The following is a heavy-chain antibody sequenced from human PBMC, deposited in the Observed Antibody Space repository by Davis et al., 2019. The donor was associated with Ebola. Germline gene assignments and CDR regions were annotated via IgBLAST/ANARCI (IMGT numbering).Heavy chain of an antibody. CDR2: ISAYNGNT. Sequence: AASVKVSCKASGYTFTSYGINWVRQAPGQGLEWMGWISAYNGNTKYAQKFQGRVTITRDTSASTAYMELSSLRSEDTAVYYCAREAEELQIDYWGQGTLVTVSS. J-gene: IGHJ4*02. CDR3: AREAEELQIDY. CDR1: GYTFTSYG. V-gene: IGHV1-18*01. D-gene: IGHD1-26*01.